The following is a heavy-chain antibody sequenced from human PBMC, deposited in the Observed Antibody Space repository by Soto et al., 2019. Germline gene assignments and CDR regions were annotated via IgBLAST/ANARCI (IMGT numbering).Heavy chain of an antibody. D-gene: IGHD2-2*01. Sequence: QVQLQESGPRLVKPSETLSLTCIVSGGSISNYYWSWIRQPPGKGLEWIGYIYYSGSTNYNPSLQRRDTISVDTSKNQFSLKLSSVTAADTAVYYCARAVLPATAPFDYWGQGTLVTVSS. CDR1: GGSISNYY. V-gene: IGHV4-59*01. CDR2: IYYSGST. CDR3: ARAVLPATAPFDY. J-gene: IGHJ4*02.